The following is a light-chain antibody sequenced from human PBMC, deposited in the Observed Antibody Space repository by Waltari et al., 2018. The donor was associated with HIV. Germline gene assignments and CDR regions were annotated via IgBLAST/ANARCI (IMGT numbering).Light chain of an antibody. CDR3: MQALQTPRT. CDR1: QSLLHSNGYTY. V-gene: IGKV2-28*01. CDR2: LGS. J-gene: IGKJ2*02. Sequence: IVMTQSPLSLPVTPGEPASISCRSSQSLLHSNGYTYLDWYLQKPGQSPQLLIYLGSNRASGVPDRFSGSGSGTDFTLKISRVEAEDVGVYYCMQALQTPRTFGQGTKLEIK.